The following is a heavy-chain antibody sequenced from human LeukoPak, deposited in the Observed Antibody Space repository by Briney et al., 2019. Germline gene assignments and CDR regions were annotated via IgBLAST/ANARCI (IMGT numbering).Heavy chain of an antibody. V-gene: IGHV4-59*08. CDR3: ARQDSGTYLNPLDI. CDR2: IYYTGST. CDR1: GGSISSYC. D-gene: IGHD1-26*01. J-gene: IGHJ3*02. Sequence: SETLSLTCIVSGGSISSYCWGWIRQPPGKGLEWIGYIYYTGSTNYNPSLKSRVTISVDTSKNQLSLKLRSVTAADTAVYYCARQDSGTYLNPLDIWGQGTVVTVSS.